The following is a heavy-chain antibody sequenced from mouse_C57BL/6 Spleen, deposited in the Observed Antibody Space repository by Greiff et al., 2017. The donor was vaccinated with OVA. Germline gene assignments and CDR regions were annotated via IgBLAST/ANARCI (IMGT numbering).Heavy chain of an antibody. V-gene: IGHV5-4*01. J-gene: IGHJ2*01. D-gene: IGHD1-1*01. Sequence: EVHLVESGGGLVKPGGSLKLSCAASGFTFSSYAMSWVRQTPEKRLEWVATISDGGSYTYYPDNVKGRFTISRDNAKNNLYLQMSHLKSEDTAMYYCARENYGTLYYFDYWGQGTTLTVSS. CDR1: GFTFSSYA. CDR2: ISDGGSYT. CDR3: ARENYGTLYYFDY.